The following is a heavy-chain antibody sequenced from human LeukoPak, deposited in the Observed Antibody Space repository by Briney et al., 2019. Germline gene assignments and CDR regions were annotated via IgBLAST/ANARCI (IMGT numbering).Heavy chain of an antibody. CDR3: ARVFTIAAPFDY. D-gene: IGHD6-13*01. CDR2: IYHSGST. CDR1: GGSISSGGYY. V-gene: IGHV4-30-2*01. J-gene: IGHJ4*02. Sequence: SENLSLTCTVSGGSISSGGYYWSWIRQPPGKGLEWIGYIYHSGSTYYNPSLKSRVTISVDRSKNQFSLKLSSVTVADTAVYYCARVFTIAAPFDYWGQGTLVTVSS.